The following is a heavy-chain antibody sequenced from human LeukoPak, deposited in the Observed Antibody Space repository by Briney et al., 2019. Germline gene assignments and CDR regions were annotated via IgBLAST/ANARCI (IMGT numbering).Heavy chain of an antibody. CDR1: GGTFSSYA. CDR3: ARDSPTYGSGSHSGFDY. V-gene: IGHV1-69*04. CDR2: IIPILGIA. J-gene: IGHJ4*02. D-gene: IGHD3-10*01. Sequence: SVTVSCKASGGTFSSYAISWVRQAPGQGLEWMGRIIPILGIANYAQKFQGRVTITADKSTSTAYMELSSLRSEDTAVYYCARDSPTYGSGSHSGFDYWGQGTLVTVSS.